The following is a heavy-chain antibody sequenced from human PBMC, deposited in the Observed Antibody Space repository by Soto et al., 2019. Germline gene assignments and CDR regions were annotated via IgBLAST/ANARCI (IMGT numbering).Heavy chain of an antibody. CDR1: GGSFKSGSYS. Sequence: SETLSLTCTVSGGSFKSGSYSWSWIRQTPGKGLEWIGYVYHTGRTSYNPSLKSRVSISMDTSKNQFSLNLDSVTAADTAVYFCARDFAYFDSWGQGTLVTVSS. V-gene: IGHV4-61*01. CDR2: VYHTGRT. D-gene: IGHD3-3*01. CDR3: ARDFAYFDS. J-gene: IGHJ4*02.